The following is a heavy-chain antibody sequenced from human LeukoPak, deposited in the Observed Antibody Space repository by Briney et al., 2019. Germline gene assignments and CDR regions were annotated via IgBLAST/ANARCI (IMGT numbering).Heavy chain of an antibody. CDR2: ISFSGTTI. Sequence: GGSLRLSCAASGFSFSDYYMSWIRQAPGKGLEWVSYISFSGTTIYYADSVKGRFTISRDNAKKSLYLQMNSLRAEDTAVYYCARAKYDSSGYYYSGFDIWGQGTMVTVSS. CDR3: ARAKYDSSGYYYSGFDI. CDR1: GFSFSDYY. J-gene: IGHJ3*02. D-gene: IGHD3-22*01. V-gene: IGHV3-11*04.